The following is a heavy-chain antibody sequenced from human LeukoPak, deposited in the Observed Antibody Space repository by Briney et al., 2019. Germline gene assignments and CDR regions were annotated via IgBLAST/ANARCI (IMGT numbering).Heavy chain of an antibody. D-gene: IGHD1-26*01. Sequence: PSETLSLTCTVSGGSISANHWVWIRQPARKGLEWIGRLHISGNTNYNPSLKSRVTISLDTSKNQFSLRMTSATPADTAVYFCARDPLRSSFDLWGQGILVSVSS. CDR2: LHISGNT. CDR3: ARDPLRSSFDL. CDR1: GGSISANH. V-gene: IGHV4-4*07. J-gene: IGHJ4*02.